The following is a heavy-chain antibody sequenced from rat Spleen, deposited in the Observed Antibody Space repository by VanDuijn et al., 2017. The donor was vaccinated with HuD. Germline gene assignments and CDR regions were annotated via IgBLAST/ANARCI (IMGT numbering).Heavy chain of an antibody. V-gene: IGHV5S14*01. J-gene: IGHJ3*01. CDR2: ISTGGGNT. CDR3: ARGLTYGGYSVGSHWFAY. CDR1: GFTFSNYG. Sequence: EVQLVESGGGLVQPGRSLKLSCAASGFTFSNYGMAWVRQTPTKGLEWVASISTGGGNTYYRDSVKGRFTISRDNAKNTQYVLMDSLRSEDTATYYCARGLTYGGYSVGSHWFAYWGQGTLVTVSS. D-gene: IGHD1-11*01.